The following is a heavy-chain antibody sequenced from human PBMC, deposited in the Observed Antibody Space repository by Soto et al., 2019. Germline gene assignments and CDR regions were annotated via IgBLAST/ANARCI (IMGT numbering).Heavy chain of an antibody. CDR2: IYHSGST. Sequence: QVQLQESGPGLVKPSQTLSLTCTVSGGSINSGDYFWSWIRQAPGKDLEWIGYIYHSGSTNYNPSLKSPLTISLDTSTNPFSLNLTSVTLSATAVYYFARAGPSRPFDAWGQGTLVTVSS. V-gene: IGHV4-30-4*01. CDR1: GGSINSGDYF. CDR3: ARAGPSRPFDA. J-gene: IGHJ4*02.